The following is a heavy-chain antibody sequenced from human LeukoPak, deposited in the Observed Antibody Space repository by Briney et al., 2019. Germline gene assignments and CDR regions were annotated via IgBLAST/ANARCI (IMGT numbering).Heavy chain of an antibody. CDR2: INHSGST. CDR1: GFTFSSYA. D-gene: IGHD6-19*01. J-gene: IGHJ4*02. V-gene: IGHV4-34*01. Sequence: GSLRLSCAASGFTFSSYAMSWIRQPPGKGLEWIGEINHSGSTNYNPSLKSRVTISVDTSKNQFSLKLSSVTAADTAVYYCARGPGSGWYGIDYWGQGTLVTVSS. CDR3: ARGPGSGWYGIDY.